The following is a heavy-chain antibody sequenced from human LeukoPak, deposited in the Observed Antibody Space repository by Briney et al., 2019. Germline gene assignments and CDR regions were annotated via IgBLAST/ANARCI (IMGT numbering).Heavy chain of an antibody. CDR3: ARSRRYFDWLSSFDY. J-gene: IGHJ4*02. CDR2: INAGDGNT. CDR1: AYSFTPYA. Sequence: GASVKVSCKTSAYSFTPYAMHWVRQAPGQRLEWMGWINAGDGNTKYSQEFQGRVTITRDTSSSTAYMELSSLRSEDMAVYYCARSRRYFDWLSSFDYWGQGTLVTVSS. D-gene: IGHD3-9*01. V-gene: IGHV1-3*03.